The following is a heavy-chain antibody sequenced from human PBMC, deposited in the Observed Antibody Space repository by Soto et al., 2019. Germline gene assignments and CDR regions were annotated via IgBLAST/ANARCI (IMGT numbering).Heavy chain of an antibody. CDR2: IWYDGSNK. J-gene: IGHJ5*02. CDR1: GFTFSSYG. CDR3: ARSVGGSHGGTGDWFDP. V-gene: IGHV3-33*01. D-gene: IGHD7-27*01. Sequence: GGSLRLSCAASGFTFSSYGMHWVRQAPGKGLEWVAVIWYDGSNKYYADSVKGRFTVSKDNSKNTLFLQMDSLRAEDTAVYYCARSVGGSHGGTGDWFDPWGQGTPVTVSS.